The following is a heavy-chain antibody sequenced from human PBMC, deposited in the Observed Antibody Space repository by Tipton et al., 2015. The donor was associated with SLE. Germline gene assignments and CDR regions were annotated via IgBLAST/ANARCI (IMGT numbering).Heavy chain of an antibody. J-gene: IGHJ5*01. CDR1: GYTFTSYE. V-gene: IGHV1-8*01. D-gene: IGHD4-17*01. CDR3: ARVLSVTTVWWFDP. CDR2: MNPNSGNT. Sequence: QSGAEVKKPGASVKVSCKASGYTFTSYEINWVRQATGQGLEWMGWMNPNSGNTGYAQKFQGRVSMTRNTAISTAYMELSSLRSEDTAVYYCARVLSVTTVWWFDPWGQGTTVTVSS.